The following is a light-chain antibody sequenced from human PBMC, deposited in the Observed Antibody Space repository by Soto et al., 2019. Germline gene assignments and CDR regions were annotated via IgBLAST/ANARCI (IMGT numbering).Light chain of an antibody. CDR1: QHVDTD. CDR2: SAS. V-gene: IGKV3-15*01. J-gene: IGKJ1*01. Sequence: IVMTQSPATLSVSLGETATLSCRASQHVDTDLAWYQQKPGQAPRLLLYSASTRATGFPASFSGSGSGTEFTLTISSLQSEDFAVYYCQQYNDWPQTFGQGTRVEIK. CDR3: QQYNDWPQT.